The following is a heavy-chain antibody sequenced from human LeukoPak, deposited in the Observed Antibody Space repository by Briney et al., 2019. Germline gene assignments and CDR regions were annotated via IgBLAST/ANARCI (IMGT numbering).Heavy chain of an antibody. CDR2: ISGGGGRT. CDR3: AKDVRDIVVLIDTYMY. D-gene: IGHD2-21*01. J-gene: IGHJ4*02. CDR1: GFTVSNNY. Sequence: GSLRLSCAASGFTVSNNYMSWVRQAPGKGLEWVSVISGGGGRTYYGDSVKGRFTISRDNSKNTVYLQMNSLRAEDTAVYYCAKDVRDIVVLIDTYMYWGQGTLVTVSS. V-gene: IGHV3-23*01.